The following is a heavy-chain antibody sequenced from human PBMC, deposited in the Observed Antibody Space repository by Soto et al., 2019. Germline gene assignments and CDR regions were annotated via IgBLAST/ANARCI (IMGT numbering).Heavy chain of an antibody. CDR3: AGGTDFDWLFAPLN. CDR1: GFTFSDYY. Sequence: QVQLVESGGGLVKPGGSLRLSCAASGFTFSDYYMSWIRQAPGKGLEWVSYISSSGSTIYYADSVKGRLTISRDNAKNSLYLTRNSLRAEATAVYYCAGGTDFDWLFAPLNWGQGTLVTVSS. V-gene: IGHV3-11*01. CDR2: ISSSGSTI. D-gene: IGHD3-9*01. J-gene: IGHJ4*02.